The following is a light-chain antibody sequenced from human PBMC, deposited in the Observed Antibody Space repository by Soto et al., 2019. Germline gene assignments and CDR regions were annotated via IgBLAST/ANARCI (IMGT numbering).Light chain of an antibody. J-gene: IGKJ1*01. V-gene: IGKV3D-15*01. Sequence: EIVMTQSPATLSVSPGERATLSCRASQSVRSNLAWYQQRPGQAPRLLIYGASTRATGIPARFSGSGSRTEFTLTISSLQSGDFAVYYCQQYNNWPPWTFGQGTKVEIK. CDR1: QSVRSN. CDR3: QQYNNWPPWT. CDR2: GAS.